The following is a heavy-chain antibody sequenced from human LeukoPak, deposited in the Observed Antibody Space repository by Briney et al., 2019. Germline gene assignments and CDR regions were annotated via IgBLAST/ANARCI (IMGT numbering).Heavy chain of an antibody. D-gene: IGHD5-18*01. V-gene: IGHV3-11*01. CDR1: GFTFSDYY. J-gene: IGHJ4*02. Sequence: GGSLRLSCAASGFTFSDYYMSWIRQAPGKGLGWVSYISSSGSTIYYADSVKGRFTISRDNAKNSLYLQMNSLRAEDTAVYYCARDRGYSYGRAPFDYWGQGTLVTVSS. CDR3: ARDRGYSYGRAPFDY. CDR2: ISSSGSTI.